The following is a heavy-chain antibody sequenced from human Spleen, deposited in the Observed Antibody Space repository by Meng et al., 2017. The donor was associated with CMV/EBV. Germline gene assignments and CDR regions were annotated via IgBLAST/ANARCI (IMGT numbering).Heavy chain of an antibody. V-gene: IGHV1-69*05. D-gene: IGHD3-10*01. CDR3: ATGRSFGELLRPHDFDY. CDR2: IIPIFSTP. Sequence: DTLNYYAIDRVRQATGQGLEWMGGIIPIFSTPDYAQKFQGRITIYTDESTSTVSMEVRSLRSEDTAVFYCATGRSFGELLRPHDFDYWGQGTLVTVSS. J-gene: IGHJ4*02. CDR1: DTLNYYA.